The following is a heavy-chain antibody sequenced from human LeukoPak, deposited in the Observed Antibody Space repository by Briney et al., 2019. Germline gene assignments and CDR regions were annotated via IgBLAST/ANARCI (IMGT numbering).Heavy chain of an antibody. J-gene: IGHJ5*02. D-gene: IGHD2-8*01. V-gene: IGHV1-46*01. CDR3: ARKWSSRDWFDP. CDR1: GYTSGYVFTTYP. Sequence: ASVNLSSKPSGYTSGYVFTTYPLHWVRQAPGQGLEWMGVINLRGDATIYAQKFQGRVTMTSDSSTTPVYMELSSLKSEDTGLYYCARKWSSRDWFDPWGQGTLVTVSS. CDR2: INLRGDAT.